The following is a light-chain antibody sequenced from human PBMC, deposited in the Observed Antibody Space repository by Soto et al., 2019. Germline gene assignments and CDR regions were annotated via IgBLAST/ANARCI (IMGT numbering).Light chain of an antibody. V-gene: IGKV4-1*01. J-gene: IGKJ1*01. CDR1: QSVLYSSNNKNY. Sequence: IVMTQSPDSLAVSLGERATINCKSSQSVLYSSNNKNYLAWYQQKPGQPPKLLIYWASTRESGVPDRFSGRGSGTDFTLTISSLQAEDVAVYFCQQYYSTRTFGQGTKVDIK. CDR3: QQYYSTRT. CDR2: WAS.